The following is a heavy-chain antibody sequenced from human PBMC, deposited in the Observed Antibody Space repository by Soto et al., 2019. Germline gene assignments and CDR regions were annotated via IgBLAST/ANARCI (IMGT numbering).Heavy chain of an antibody. CDR2: IMPSCGTA. Sequence: QVQLVQSGAEVKKPGSSVKVSCKASGDTFSSYAISWVRQAPVQGLEWMGGIMPSCGTANYAQKIQDRVTITADESTSTAYMELRSLRSEDTAVYYCARSYGGNLVDPFDYWGQGTLVTVSS. CDR3: ARSYGGNLVDPFDY. J-gene: IGHJ4*02. D-gene: IGHD4-17*01. V-gene: IGHV1-69*12. CDR1: GDTFSSYA.